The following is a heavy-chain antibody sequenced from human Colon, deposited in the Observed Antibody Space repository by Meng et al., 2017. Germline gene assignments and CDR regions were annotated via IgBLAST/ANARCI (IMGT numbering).Heavy chain of an antibody. Sequence: QGNLGEAGGGVVQPGRSLRLSCAASGFTFSNYGMHWVRQAPGKGLEWVAHIRFDGTIQYYVQFVKGQFTVSRDDSKSTLYLQMDSLRVEDTAVYYCARDIYNSGGKYFDLWGRGTLVTVSS. CDR1: GFTFSNYG. D-gene: IGHD2-15*01. CDR3: ARDIYNSGGKYFDL. J-gene: IGHJ2*01. CDR2: IRFDGTIQ. V-gene: IGHV3-33*01.